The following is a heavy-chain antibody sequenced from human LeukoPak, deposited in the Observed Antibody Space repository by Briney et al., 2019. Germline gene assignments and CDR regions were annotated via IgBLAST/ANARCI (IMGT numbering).Heavy chain of an antibody. Sequence: GASVKVSCKASGYTFTGYYMHWVRQAPGQGLEWMGWISPNNGNTNYAQSLQGRVTMTTDTSTATAYMEMKSLTSDDTAVYYCARDEAAYFYDSGGRTDLWGQGTLVTVSS. V-gene: IGHV1-18*04. CDR3: ARDEAAYFYDSGGRTDL. J-gene: IGHJ5*02. D-gene: IGHD3-22*01. CDR2: ISPNNGNT. CDR1: GYTFTGYY.